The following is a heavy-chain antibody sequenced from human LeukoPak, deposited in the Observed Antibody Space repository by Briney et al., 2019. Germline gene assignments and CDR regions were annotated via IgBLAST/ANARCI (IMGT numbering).Heavy chain of an antibody. CDR2: IYYSGST. CDR1: GGSISSGGYY. Sequence: PSETLSLTCTVSGGSISSGGYYWSWIRQHPGKGLEWIGYIYYSGSTYYNPSLKSRITISVDTSKNQFSLKLSSVTAADTAVYYCARDTGKRGLDYWGQGTLVTVSS. CDR3: ARDTGKRGLDY. D-gene: IGHD3-16*01. V-gene: IGHV4-31*03. J-gene: IGHJ4*02.